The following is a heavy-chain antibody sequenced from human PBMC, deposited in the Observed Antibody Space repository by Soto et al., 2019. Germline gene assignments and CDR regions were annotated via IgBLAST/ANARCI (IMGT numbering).Heavy chain of an antibody. J-gene: IGHJ4*02. CDR1: GFTFSSYG. D-gene: IGHD2-15*01. Sequence: HPGGSLRLSCAASGFTFSSYGMHWVRQAPGKGLEWVAVISYDGSNKYYADSVKGRFTISRDNSKNTLYLQMNSLRAEDTAVYYCAKDNPDCSGGSCYSEVGDYWGQGTLVTVS. V-gene: IGHV3-30*18. CDR2: ISYDGSNK. CDR3: AKDNPDCSGGSCYSEVGDY.